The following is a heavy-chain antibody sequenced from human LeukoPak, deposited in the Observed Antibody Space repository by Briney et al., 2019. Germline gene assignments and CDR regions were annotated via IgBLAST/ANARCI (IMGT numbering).Heavy chain of an antibody. CDR1: EFTFSDYF. V-gene: IGHV3-11*04. J-gene: IGHJ4*02. CDR2: ISSSGSTI. Sequence: GGPLGLSVAASEFTFSDYFLSWIRQPPGKGRGGFPYISSSGSTIYYADSVKGRFTISRDNAKNSLYLQMYSLTAEDTAVYYCARVEYSSSWQIVYYFDYWGQGTLVTVSS. CDR3: ARVEYSSSWQIVYYFDY. D-gene: IGHD6-13*01.